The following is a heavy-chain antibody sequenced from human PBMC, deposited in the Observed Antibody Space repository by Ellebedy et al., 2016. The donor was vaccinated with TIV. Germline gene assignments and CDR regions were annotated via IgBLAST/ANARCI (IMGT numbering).Heavy chain of an antibody. Sequence: GGSLRLXXAASGFIFGSYGMHWVRQAPGKGLEWVTVISYEGSNEYYADSVKGRFTVSRDNAKNSLYLQLNSLSAEDTAVYYCAREIFLWSLGNYYYGMDVWGQGTTVTVSS. J-gene: IGHJ6*02. CDR2: ISYEGSNE. CDR3: AREIFLWSLGNYYYGMDV. V-gene: IGHV3-30-3*01. CDR1: GFIFGSYG. D-gene: IGHD3-10*01.